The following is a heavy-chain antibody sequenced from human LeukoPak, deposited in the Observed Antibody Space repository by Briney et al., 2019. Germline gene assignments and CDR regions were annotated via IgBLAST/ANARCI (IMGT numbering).Heavy chain of an antibody. D-gene: IGHD5-12*01. CDR1: GFTFSSYG. CDR2: IWYDGSNK. J-gene: IGHJ4*02. Sequence: PGRSLRLSCAAPGFTFSSYGMHWVRQAPGKGLEWVAVIWYDGSNKYYADSVKGRFTISRDNSKNTLYLQMNSLRAEDTAVYYCARVRGYSGYVSALFSPVDYWGQGTLVTVSS. V-gene: IGHV3-33*01. CDR3: ARVRGYSGYVSALFSPVDY.